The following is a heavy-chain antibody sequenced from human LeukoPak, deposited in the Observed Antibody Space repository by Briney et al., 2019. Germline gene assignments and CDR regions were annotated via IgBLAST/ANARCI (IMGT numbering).Heavy chain of an antibody. CDR1: GFTFSSYA. V-gene: IGHV3-23*01. J-gene: IGHJ4*02. CDR2: ISGSGGST. Sequence: GGSLRLSCAASGFTFSSYAMSWVRQAPEKGLEWVSAISGSGGSTYYADSVKGRFTISRDNSKNTLYLQMNSLRAEDTAVYYCAEGSYYDILTGYYYYFDYWGQGTLVTVSS. D-gene: IGHD3-9*01. CDR3: AEGSYYDILTGYYYYFDY.